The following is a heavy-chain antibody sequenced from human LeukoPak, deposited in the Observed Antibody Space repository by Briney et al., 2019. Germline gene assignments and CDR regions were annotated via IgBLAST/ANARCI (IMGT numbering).Heavy chain of an antibody. CDR1: GGSISSSDYY. D-gene: IGHD3-16*01. V-gene: IGHV4-39*07. CDR3: ARLIRTTGIYHFDY. Sequence: PSETLSLTCTVSGGSISSSDYYWGWIRQPPGKGLEWIGIINYSADTHDNPSLKSRLTLSADTSRNQFSLRLRSITAADTAVYYCARLIRTTGIYHFDYWGQGTLVTVSS. J-gene: IGHJ4*02. CDR2: INYSADT.